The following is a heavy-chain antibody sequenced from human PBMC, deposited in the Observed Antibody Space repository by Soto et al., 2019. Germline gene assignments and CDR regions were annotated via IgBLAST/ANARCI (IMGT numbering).Heavy chain of an antibody. D-gene: IGHD6-13*01. CDR2: ISWNSGSI. CDR3: AKGVPYSSSWYIDY. Sequence: EVQLVESGGGLVQPGRSLRLSCAASGFTFDDYAMHWVRQAPGKGLEWVSGISWNSGSIGYADSVKGRFTISRDNAKKSLYLQMNSLRAEDTALYYCAKGVPYSSSWYIDYWGQGTLVTVSS. CDR1: GFTFDDYA. J-gene: IGHJ4*02. V-gene: IGHV3-9*01.